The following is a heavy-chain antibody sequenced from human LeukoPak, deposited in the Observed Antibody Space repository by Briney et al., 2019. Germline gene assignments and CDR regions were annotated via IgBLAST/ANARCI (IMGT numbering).Heavy chain of an antibody. CDR1: GGTFSSYA. D-gene: IGHD2-15*01. V-gene: IGHV1-69*06. CDR3: ARGIDGGSYADY. Sequence: ASVKVSCKASGGTFSSYAISWVRQAPGQGLEWMGGIIPIFGTANYAQKFRGRVTITADKSTRTAYMELSSLRSEDTAVYYCARGIDGGSYADYWGQGTLVTVSS. CDR2: IIPIFGTA. J-gene: IGHJ4*02.